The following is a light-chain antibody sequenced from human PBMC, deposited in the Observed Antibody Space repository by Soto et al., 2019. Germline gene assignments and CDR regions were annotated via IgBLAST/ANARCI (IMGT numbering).Light chain of an antibody. CDR1: SRDVGGYNH. V-gene: IGLV2-14*01. CDR2: EVS. Sequence: QSALTQPASVSGSPGRSITISCTGTSRDVGGYNHVSWYQQQSGKAPKLMIHEVSNRPSGVSNRFSGSKSGNTASLTVSGLQAEDEADYYCSSYTSSRAYVFGSGTKVTVL. J-gene: IGLJ1*01. CDR3: SSYTSSRAYV.